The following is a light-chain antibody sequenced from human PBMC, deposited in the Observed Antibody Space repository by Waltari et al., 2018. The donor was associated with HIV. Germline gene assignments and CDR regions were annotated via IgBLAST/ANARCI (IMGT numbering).Light chain of an antibody. CDR3: QQSYSTPPYT. CDR2: AAS. CDR1: QSISSY. J-gene: IGKJ2*01. V-gene: IGKV1-39*01. Sequence: DIQMTQSPSSLSAPVGDRVTITCRASQSISSYLNWYQQKPGKAPKLLIYAASSLQSGVPSRFTGSGSGTDFTLTISSLQPEDFATYYCQQSYSTPPYTFGQGTKLEIK.